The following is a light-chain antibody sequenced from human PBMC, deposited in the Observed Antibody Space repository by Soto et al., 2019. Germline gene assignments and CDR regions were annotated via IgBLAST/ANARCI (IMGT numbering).Light chain of an antibody. V-gene: IGKV3-20*01. Sequence: IVLTQSPGTLSLSQGEGATLSCRASQGVTGNYLAWYQQKPGQAPRLLIHGASNRATGIPDRFSGSGSGTDFTLTIGRLEPEDFAVYYCQQYLVTPWTFGQGTKVDIK. CDR3: QQYLVTPWT. CDR1: QGVTGNY. CDR2: GAS. J-gene: IGKJ1*01.